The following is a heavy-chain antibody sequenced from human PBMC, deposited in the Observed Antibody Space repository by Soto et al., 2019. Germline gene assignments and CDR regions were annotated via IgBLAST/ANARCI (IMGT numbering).Heavy chain of an antibody. Sequence: SETLSLTCGVYGGSFSGYYWSWIRQPPGQGLEWIGEIDHSGRSNYNPSLKSRVTISVDTSTNQFSLKLSSVTAADTAVYYCASQILTGYYSFDSWGQGTLVTVSS. CDR3: ASQILTGYYSFDS. V-gene: IGHV4-34*01. CDR2: IDHSGRS. CDR1: GGSFSGYY. J-gene: IGHJ4*02. D-gene: IGHD3-9*01.